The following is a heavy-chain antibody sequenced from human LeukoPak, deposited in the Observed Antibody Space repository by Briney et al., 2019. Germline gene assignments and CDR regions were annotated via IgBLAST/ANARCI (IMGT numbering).Heavy chain of an antibody. CDR2: IRYDGSNK. J-gene: IGHJ4*02. V-gene: IGHV3-30*02. D-gene: IGHD2-15*01. Sequence: GGSLRLSCAASGFTFSSYGMHWVRQAPGKGLEWVAFIRYDGSNKYYADSVKGRFTISRDNSKNTLYLQMNSLRAEDTAFYYCARDVGSAINYYFDLWGQGTLVTVSS. CDR3: ARDVGSAINYYFDL. CDR1: GFTFSSYG.